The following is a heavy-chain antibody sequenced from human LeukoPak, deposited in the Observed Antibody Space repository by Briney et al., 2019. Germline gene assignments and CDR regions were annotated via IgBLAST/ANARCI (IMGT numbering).Heavy chain of an antibody. CDR2: INPNSGGT. D-gene: IGHD5-18*01. J-gene: IGHJ4*02. V-gene: IGHV1/OR15-1*04. CDR1: GYIFTDYY. Sequence: ASVKVSCKASGYIFTDYYMHWVRQAPGQELGWMGRINPNSGGTNYAQKFQGRVTMTRDTSTSTVYMELSSLRSEDTAVYYCASPERQLWLLDYWGQGTLVTVSS. CDR3: ASPERQLWLLDY.